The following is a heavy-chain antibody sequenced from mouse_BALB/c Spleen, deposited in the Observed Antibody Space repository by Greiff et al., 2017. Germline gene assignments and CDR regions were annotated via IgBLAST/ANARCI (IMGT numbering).Heavy chain of an antibody. CDR2: ISNGGGST. D-gene: IGHD1-1*01. CDR1: GFTFSSYT. V-gene: IGHV5-12-2*01. Sequence: DVKLVESGGGLVQPGGSLKLSCAASGFTFSSYTMSWVRQTPEKRLEWVAYISNGGGSTYYPDTVKGRFTISRDNAKNTLYLQMSSLKSEDTAMYYCARHGATVVATDYAMDYWGQGTSVTVSS. CDR3: ARHGATVVATDYAMDY. J-gene: IGHJ4*01.